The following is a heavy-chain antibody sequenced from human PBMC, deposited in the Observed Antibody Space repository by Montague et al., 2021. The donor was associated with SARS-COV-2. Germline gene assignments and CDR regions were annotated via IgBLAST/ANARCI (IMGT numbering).Heavy chain of an antibody. J-gene: IGHJ4*02. CDR2: IYWSGGTT. CDR3: ARDHAYSTGSIDY. CDR1: GFTFDDYG. D-gene: IGHD6-19*01. Sequence: SLRLSCAASGFTFDDYGMSWVRQAPGKGLEWVSNIYWSGGTTSYADSVKGRFTISRDNAKNSLYLQMNSLRAEDTALYYCARDHAYSTGSIDYWGQGTLVTVSS. V-gene: IGHV3-20*04.